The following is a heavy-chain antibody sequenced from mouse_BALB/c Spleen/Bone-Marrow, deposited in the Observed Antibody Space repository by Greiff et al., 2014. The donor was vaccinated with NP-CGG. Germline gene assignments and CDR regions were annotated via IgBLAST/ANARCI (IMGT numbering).Heavy chain of an antibody. V-gene: IGHV6-6*02. J-gene: IGHJ2*01. Sequence: EVQLVESGGGLVQPGGSMKLSCVASGFTFSNYWMTWVRQSPEKGLEWVAEIRLKSNNYATHYAESVKGRFTISRDDSKSSVYLQMNNLRTEDTDIYYCTRVLRNFDYWGQGTTLTVSS. D-gene: IGHD1-1*01. CDR3: TRVLRNFDY. CDR1: GFTFSNYW. CDR2: IRLKSNNYAT.